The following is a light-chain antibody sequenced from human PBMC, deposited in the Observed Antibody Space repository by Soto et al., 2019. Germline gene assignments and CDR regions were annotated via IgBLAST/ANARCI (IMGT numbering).Light chain of an antibody. CDR2: GAS. Sequence: ELVLTPSPGTLSLSPGARATLSGRASQSVSSRYLAWYQQNPGQAPPLLIYGASSRATATPDRFSGSGSGTDFTLTISRLEPEDFAMYYCQQYGSSPPLTFGRGTKVDIK. CDR1: QSVSSRY. J-gene: IGKJ4*01. CDR3: QQYGSSPPLT. V-gene: IGKV3-20*01.